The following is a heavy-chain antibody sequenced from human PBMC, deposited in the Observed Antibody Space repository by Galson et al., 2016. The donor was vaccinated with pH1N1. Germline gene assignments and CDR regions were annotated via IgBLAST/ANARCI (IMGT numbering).Heavy chain of an antibody. D-gene: IGHD4-17*01. CDR3: ARFANGDYTRFVDY. CDR2: IYYRGRT. J-gene: IGHJ4*02. Sequence: TLSLTCTVSGGSISTGGYYWSWIRQQPGKGLEWIGYIYYRGRTYYNPSHKSRVSITMDTSKNQFSLKVASVTAADTAVYYCARFANGDYTRFVDYWGQGTMVTVSS. CDR1: GGSISTGGYY. V-gene: IGHV4-31*03.